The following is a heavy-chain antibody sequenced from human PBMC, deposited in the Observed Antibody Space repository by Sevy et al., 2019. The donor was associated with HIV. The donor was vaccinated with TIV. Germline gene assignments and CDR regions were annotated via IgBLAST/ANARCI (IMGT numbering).Heavy chain of an antibody. CDR2: ISYDGSNK. CDR1: GFTFSDYG. J-gene: IGHJ6*02. D-gene: IGHD5-12*01. CDR3: AKDQRWLQSYYYYGMDV. V-gene: IGHV3-30*18. Sequence: GGSLRLSCAASGFTFSDYGMHWVRQAPGKGLEWVVVISYDGSNKYYADSVKGRFTISRDNSKNTLYLQMNGLRAEDTAVYYCAKDQRWLQSYYYYGMDVWGQRTTVTVSS.